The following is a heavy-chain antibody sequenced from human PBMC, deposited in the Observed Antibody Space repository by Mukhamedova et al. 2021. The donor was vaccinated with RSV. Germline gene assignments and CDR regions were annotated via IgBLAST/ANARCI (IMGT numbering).Heavy chain of an antibody. CDR2: ISSSGSTI. D-gene: IGHD3-9*01. CDR3: ARSPEPGYDILIGYYTPSYYYGMDV. V-gene: IGHV3-48*03. Sequence: GLEWVSYISSSGSTIYYADSVKGRFTISRDNAKNSLYLQMNSLRAEDTAVYYCARSPEPGYDILIGYYTPSYYYGMDVWGQGTTV. J-gene: IGHJ6*02.